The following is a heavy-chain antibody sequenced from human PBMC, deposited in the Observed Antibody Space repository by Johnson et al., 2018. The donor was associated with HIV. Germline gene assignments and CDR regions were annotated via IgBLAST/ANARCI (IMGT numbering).Heavy chain of an antibody. CDR1: GFTFSSYA. D-gene: IGHD3-22*01. Sequence: QVQLVESGGGVVQPGRSLRLSCAASGFTFSSYAMHWVRQAPGKGLEWVAVIYSDGSTYYADSVQGRFTLSRDNSQNTLYLQMNSLRAEDTAVYFCARDAPNFFDSSGVRDDAFDIWGPGTMVTVSS. J-gene: IGHJ3*02. CDR3: ARDAPNFFDSSGVRDDAFDI. CDR2: IYSDGST. V-gene: IGHV3-30*14.